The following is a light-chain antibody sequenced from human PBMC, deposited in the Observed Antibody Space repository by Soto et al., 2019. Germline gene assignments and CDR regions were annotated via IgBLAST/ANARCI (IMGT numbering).Light chain of an antibody. J-gene: IGLJ2*01. CDR3: LLFYGVGLV. V-gene: IGLV7-43*01. CDR2: STN. CDR1: TGAVTSGHY. Sequence: QTVVTQEPSLTVSPGGTVTLTCASSTGAVTSGHYPNWFQQKPGQTPRALIYSTNNKHSWTPARFSGSLLGGKAALTLSGAQPEDEAEYYCLLFYGVGLVFGGGTKVTVL.